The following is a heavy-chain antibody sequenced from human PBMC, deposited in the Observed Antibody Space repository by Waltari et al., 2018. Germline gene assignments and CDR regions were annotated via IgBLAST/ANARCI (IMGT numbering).Heavy chain of an antibody. Sequence: EVQLVESGGGLVQPGGSLRLSCAASGFTFSSYSMNWVRQAPGKGVGWVSCMSGRSSTIYYADAVKGRFTISRDNAKNSLYLQMNSLRAEDTAVYYGARDSGTHYYDSSGYFDYWGQGTLVTVSS. CDR1: GFTFSSYS. CDR2: MSGRSSTI. D-gene: IGHD3-22*01. V-gene: IGHV3-48*01. J-gene: IGHJ4*02. CDR3: ARDSGTHYYDSSGYFDY.